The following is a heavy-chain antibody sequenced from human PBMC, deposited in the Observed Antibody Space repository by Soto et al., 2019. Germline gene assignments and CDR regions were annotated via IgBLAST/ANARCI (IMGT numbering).Heavy chain of an antibody. J-gene: IGHJ4*02. CDR1: GGSISSYY. D-gene: IGHD3-9*01. Sequence: SETLSLTCTVSGGSISSYYCSWIRQPPWKGLEWIGYIYYSGITNYNPSLKSRVTISVDTSKNQFSLKLSSVTAADTAVYYCAMGLGLHFDYWGQGTLVTVYS. V-gene: IGHV4-59*01. CDR3: AMGLGLHFDY. CDR2: IYYSGIT.